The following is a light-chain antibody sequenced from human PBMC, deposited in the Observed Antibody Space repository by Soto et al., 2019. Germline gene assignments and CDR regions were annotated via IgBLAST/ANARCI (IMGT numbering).Light chain of an antibody. CDR1: QGISSL. CDR2: TAS. V-gene: IGKV1-12*01. J-gene: IGKJ4*01. Sequence: DIQMSQSPSPVYASVGDRVTITCRARQGISSLLAWYQQKPGKAPNLLIHTASSLQSGIPSRFSGSASGTDFTLTISSLLPEDFATCYCHQANSFPLTCGGGTNVEIQ. CDR3: HQANSFPLT.